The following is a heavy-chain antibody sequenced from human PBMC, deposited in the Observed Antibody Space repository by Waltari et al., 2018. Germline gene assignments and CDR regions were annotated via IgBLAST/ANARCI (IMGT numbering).Heavy chain of an antibody. CDR1: GVPFSPFA. Sequence: QVQLEQSGAEVKKPGSSVKVSCKASGVPFSPFASSWVRQAPGQGLEWMGALPPLFGTAHYAQKFQGRVTVTADESSSTHYMELSSLRSEDTAVYYCARQKLYFYGLDVWGQGTTVTVSS. CDR2: LPPLFGTA. CDR3: ARQKLYFYGLDV. V-gene: IGHV1-69*01. J-gene: IGHJ6*02.